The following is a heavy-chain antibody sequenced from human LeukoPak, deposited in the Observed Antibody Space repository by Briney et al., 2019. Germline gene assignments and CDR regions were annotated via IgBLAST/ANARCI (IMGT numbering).Heavy chain of an antibody. CDR1: DDSISRDF. D-gene: IGHD6-19*01. J-gene: IGHJ4*02. CDR2: IRYSGRT. Sequence: SETLSLTCTASDDSISRDFWTWIRQPPGKGLEWIGYIRYSGRTEYNPSLESRVTISIQTPKNQFSLKLTSVTAADTAIYYCARLPDVSGWPFDYWGQGILVTVPS. V-gene: IGHV4-59*01. CDR3: ARLPDVSGWPFDY.